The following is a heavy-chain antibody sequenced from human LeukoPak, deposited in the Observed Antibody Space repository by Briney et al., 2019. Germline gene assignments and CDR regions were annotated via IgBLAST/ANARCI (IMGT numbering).Heavy chain of an antibody. CDR1: GGSISSSSYY. CDR3: ATSRYYYDSSGYYNGAAFDI. CDR2: IYYSGST. J-gene: IGHJ3*02. Sequence: SETLSLTCTVSGGSISSSSYYWGWIRQPPGKGLEWIGSIYYSGSTYYNPSLKSRVTISVDTSKNQFSLKLSSVTAADTAVYYCATSRYYYDSSGYYNGAAFDIGGQGTMVTVSS. D-gene: IGHD3-22*01. V-gene: IGHV4-39*01.